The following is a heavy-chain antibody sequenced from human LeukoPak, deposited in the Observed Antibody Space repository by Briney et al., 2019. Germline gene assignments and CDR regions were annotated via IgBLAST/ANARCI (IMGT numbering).Heavy chain of an antibody. V-gene: IGHV4-59*01. CDR1: GGSFNDYF. CDR3: AREDSGFQI. Sequence: SETLSLTCTASGGSFNDYFWSWIRQPPGKGLEWIGYIYHTGGTHYNPSLMSRVTMSLDTSKNQFSLKLSSVTALDTAVYFCAREDSGFQIWGQGTMVTVSS. J-gene: IGHJ3*02. CDR2: IYHTGGT.